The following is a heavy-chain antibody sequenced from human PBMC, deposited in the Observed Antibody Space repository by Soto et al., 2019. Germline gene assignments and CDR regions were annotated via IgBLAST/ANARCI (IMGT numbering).Heavy chain of an antibody. Sequence: QVQLQESGPGLVKPWETLSLTCTVSGGSISSYYWSWIRQPPGKGLEWIGYIDYRGSTNYNPSLKSRVTISVDTSKNQFSLKLSSVTAADTAVYYCARDQTLTGYSSSWYSYYYYGMDVWGQGTTVTVSS. J-gene: IGHJ6*02. D-gene: IGHD6-13*01. CDR2: IDYRGST. V-gene: IGHV4-59*01. CDR3: ARDQTLTGYSSSWYSYYYYGMDV. CDR1: GGSISSYY.